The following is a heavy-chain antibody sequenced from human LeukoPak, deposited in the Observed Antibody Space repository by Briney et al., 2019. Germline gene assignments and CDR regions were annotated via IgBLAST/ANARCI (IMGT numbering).Heavy chain of an antibody. CDR1: GYTFTSYA. J-gene: IGHJ4*02. CDR3: ARERGGSGWFYDY. Sequence: ASVKASCKASGYTFTSYAMHWVRQAPGQRLEWMGWINAGNGNTKYSQKFQGRVTITRDTSASTAYMELSSLRSEDTAVYYCARERGGSGWFYDYWGQGTLVTVSS. V-gene: IGHV1-3*01. CDR2: INAGNGNT. D-gene: IGHD6-19*01.